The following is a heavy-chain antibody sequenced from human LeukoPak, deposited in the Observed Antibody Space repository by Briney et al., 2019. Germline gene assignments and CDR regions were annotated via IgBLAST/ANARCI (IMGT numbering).Heavy chain of an antibody. Sequence: GASVKVSFKASGYTFTSYYMHWVRQAPGQGLEWMGIINPSGGSTSYAQKFQGRVTMTRDMSTSTVYMELSSLRSEDTAVYYCARDSDILTGGMDVWGKGTTVTISS. V-gene: IGHV1-46*01. CDR3: ARDSDILTGGMDV. CDR1: GYTFTSYY. CDR2: INPSGGST. J-gene: IGHJ6*04. D-gene: IGHD3-9*01.